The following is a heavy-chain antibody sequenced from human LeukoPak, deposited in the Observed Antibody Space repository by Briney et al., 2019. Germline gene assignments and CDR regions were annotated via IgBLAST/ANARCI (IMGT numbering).Heavy chain of an antibody. D-gene: IGHD4-17*01. V-gene: IGHV1-46*01. CDR2: INPSGGST. Sequence: ASVKVSCKASGYTFTSYYMHWVRQAPGQGLEWMGIINPSGGSTSYAQKFQGRVTMTRDTSTSTVYMELSSLRSEDTAVYYCARAVTLDDYGDWLSDYWGQGTLVTVSS. J-gene: IGHJ4*02. CDR3: ARAVTLDDYGDWLSDY. CDR1: GYTFTSYY.